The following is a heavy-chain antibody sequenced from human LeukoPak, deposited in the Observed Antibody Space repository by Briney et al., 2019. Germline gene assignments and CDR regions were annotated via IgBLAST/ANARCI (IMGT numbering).Heavy chain of an antibody. CDR3: ARDCSSTSCTTDSWFDP. J-gene: IGHJ5*02. D-gene: IGHD2-2*01. CDR1: GYTFTSYG. CDR2: ISAYNGNT. Sequence: ASVKVSCKASGYTFTSYGISWVRQAPGQGLEWMGWISAYNGNTNYAQKLQGRVTMTTDTSTSTAYMELRSLRSDDTAVYYCARDCSSTSCTTDSWFDPWGQGTLVTVSS. V-gene: IGHV1-18*01.